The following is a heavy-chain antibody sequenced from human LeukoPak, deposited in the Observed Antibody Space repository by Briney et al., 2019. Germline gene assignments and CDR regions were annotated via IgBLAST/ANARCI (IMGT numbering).Heavy chain of an antibody. D-gene: IGHD3-16*01. Sequence: PGGSLRLSCAASGFIFSDYRMNWVRQAPGKGLEWVSWSSSSTISYADSVRGRFTISRDNAKNTLYLQMNSLRAEDTAVYYCAKDGGRGAAPYYWGQGTLVTVSS. CDR3: AKDGGRGAAPYY. J-gene: IGHJ4*02. CDR1: GFIFSDYR. CDR2: SSSSTI. V-gene: IGHV3-48*01.